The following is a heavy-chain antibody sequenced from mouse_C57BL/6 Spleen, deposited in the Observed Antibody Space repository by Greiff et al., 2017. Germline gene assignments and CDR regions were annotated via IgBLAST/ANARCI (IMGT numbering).Heavy chain of an antibody. Sequence: QVQLKESGAELVRPGTSVKMSCKASGYTFTNYWIGWAKQRPGHGLEWIGDIYPGGGYTNYNEKFKGKATLTAAKSSSTAYMQFSSLTSEDSAIYYCARRNDYDGYYYAMDYWGQGTSVTVAS. V-gene: IGHV1-63*01. D-gene: IGHD2-4*01. CDR1: GYTFTNYW. J-gene: IGHJ4*01. CDR2: IYPGGGYT. CDR3: ARRNDYDGYYYAMDY.